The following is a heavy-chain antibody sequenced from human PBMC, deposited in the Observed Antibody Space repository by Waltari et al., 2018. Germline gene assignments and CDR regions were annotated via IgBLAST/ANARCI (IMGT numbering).Heavy chain of an antibody. CDR3: ARGRGTLGQLLVTY. CDR2: IDPDGGGK. V-gene: IGHV1-46*01. D-gene: IGHD6-13*01. CDR1: GYTFTNYY. J-gene: IGHJ4*02. Sequence: QVQLVQSGAEVERPGASVRISCKASGYTFTNYYVHWLRQAPGRGFEWLGMIDPDGGGKTYAPNFRNRLSLTRDTSTSVLYMALDNRSSDDSAIYFCARGRGTLGQLLVTYWGQGTQVLVSS.